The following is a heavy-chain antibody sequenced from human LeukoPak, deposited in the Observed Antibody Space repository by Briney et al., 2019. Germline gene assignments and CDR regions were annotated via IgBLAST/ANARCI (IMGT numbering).Heavy chain of an antibody. CDR3: ARDMENYYDSSAIDY. D-gene: IGHD3-22*01. CDR1: GFTFSSYS. J-gene: IGHJ4*02. CDR2: ISGSSSYI. V-gene: IGHV3-21*01. Sequence: PGGSLRLSCAASGFTFSSYSMNWVRQAPGKGLEWVSSISGSSSYIYYADSVKGRFTISRDNAKNSLYLQMNSLRAEDTAVYYCARDMENYYDSSAIDYWGQGTLVTVSS.